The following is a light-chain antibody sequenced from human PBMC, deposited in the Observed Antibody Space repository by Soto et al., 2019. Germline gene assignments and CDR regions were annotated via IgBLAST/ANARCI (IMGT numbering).Light chain of an antibody. J-gene: IGKJ5*01. CDR2: DAS. V-gene: IGKV1-33*01. CDR1: QDISNY. Sequence: DIQMTQSPSALSASVGDRVTITCQASQDISNYLNWYQQKPGKAPKLLIYDASNLETGVPSRFSGSGSGTDFTLTISGLQPEDLATYYCQSYNTARPTFGQGTRLEIK. CDR3: QSYNTARPT.